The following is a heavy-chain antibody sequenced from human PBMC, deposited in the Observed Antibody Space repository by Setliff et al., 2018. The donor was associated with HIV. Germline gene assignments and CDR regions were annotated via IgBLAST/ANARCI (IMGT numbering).Heavy chain of an antibody. D-gene: IGHD2-2*03. Sequence: LRLSCAASGITFSGYSMSWARQAPGKGLEWVSAISPTGTGTYYADSVRGRFTISRDNSKNTLYLQMNSLRPEDTAVYYCAKVDNGHCLSNSCRDFDYWGQGTLVTVSS. CDR2: ISPTGTGT. V-gene: IGHV3-23*01. J-gene: IGHJ4*02. CDR3: AKVDNGHCLSNSCRDFDY. CDR1: GITFSGYS.